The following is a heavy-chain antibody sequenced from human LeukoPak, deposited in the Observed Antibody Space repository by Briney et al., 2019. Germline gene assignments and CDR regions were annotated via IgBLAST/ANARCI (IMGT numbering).Heavy chain of an antibody. CDR2: IYPGDSDT. D-gene: IGHD2-15*01. V-gene: IGHV5-51*01. CDR1: GYSFTSYW. J-gene: IGHJ4*02. CDR3: ARLKGYCSGGSCYSANLLDY. Sequence: GESLKISCKGSGYSFTSYWIGWVRQMPGKGLEWMGIIYPGDSDTRYSPSFQGQVTISADKSISTAYLQWSSLKASDTAMYYCARLKGYCSGGSCYSANLLDYWGQGTLVTVSS.